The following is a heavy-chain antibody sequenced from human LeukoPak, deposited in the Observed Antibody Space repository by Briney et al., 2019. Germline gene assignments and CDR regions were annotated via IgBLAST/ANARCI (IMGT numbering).Heavy chain of an antibody. Sequence: ASVKVSCKASGYTFTSYGISWVRQAPGQGLEWMGWISAYNGNTNYAQKLQGRVTMTTDTSTSTAYMELRSLRSDDTAVYYCARDPSYCSGGSCYLTLYYYYYGMDVWGQGTTVIVSS. D-gene: IGHD2-15*01. CDR2: ISAYNGNT. CDR1: GYTFTSYG. CDR3: ARDPSYCSGGSCYLTLYYYYYGMDV. J-gene: IGHJ6*02. V-gene: IGHV1-18*01.